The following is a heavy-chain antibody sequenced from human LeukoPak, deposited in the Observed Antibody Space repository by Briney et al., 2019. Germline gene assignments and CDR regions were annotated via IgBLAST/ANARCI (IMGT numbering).Heavy chain of an antibody. V-gene: IGHV4-61*02. Sequence: PSETLSLTCTVSGGSISSGSYYWSWIRQPAGKGLEWIGRIYTSGSTNYNPSLKSRATISVDTSKNQFSLKPSSVTAADTAVYYCARQGYSSDWRPFDYWGQGTLVTVSS. D-gene: IGHD6-19*01. CDR1: GGSISSGSYY. J-gene: IGHJ4*02. CDR2: IYTSGST. CDR3: ARQGYSSDWRPFDY.